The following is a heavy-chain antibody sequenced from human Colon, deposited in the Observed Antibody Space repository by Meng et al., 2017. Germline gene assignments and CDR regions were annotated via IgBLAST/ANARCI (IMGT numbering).Heavy chain of an antibody. CDR1: GYTFTTFF. J-gene: IGHJ4*02. CDR2: INPNSGVT. D-gene: IGHD1-26*01. Sequence: QVHLVQSGAEVTTPGSSVKISCEASGYTFTTFFLNWVRQTPDQGFEWLGRINPNSGVTNFAQKFQGRVTMTRDTSISTAYMELASLRSDDTGMYYCARMGAGAAFDFWGQGTLVTVSS. V-gene: IGHV1-2*05. CDR3: ARMGAGAAFDF.